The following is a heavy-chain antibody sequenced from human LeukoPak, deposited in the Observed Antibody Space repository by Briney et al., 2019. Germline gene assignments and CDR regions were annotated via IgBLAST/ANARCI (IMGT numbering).Heavy chain of an antibody. J-gene: IGHJ4*02. CDR1: GGSISSYY. CDR3: ARGLVTGDDFWSGYSYYFVY. V-gene: IGHV4-34*01. CDR2: INHSGST. Sequence: SETLSLTCTVSGGSISSYYWSWIRQPPGKGLEWIGEINHSGSTNYNPSLKSRVTISVDTSKNQFSLKLSSVTAADTAVYYCARGLVTGDDFWSGYSYYFVYWGQGTLVTVSS. D-gene: IGHD3-3*01.